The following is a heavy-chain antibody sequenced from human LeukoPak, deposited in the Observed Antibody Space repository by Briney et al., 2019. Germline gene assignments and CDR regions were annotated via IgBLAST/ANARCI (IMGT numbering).Heavy chain of an antibody. V-gene: IGHV3-74*01. D-gene: IGHD2-15*01. CDR1: GFTLSSYW. Sequence: PGGSLRLSCVASGFTLSSYWMHWVRHAPGKGLVWVSRINGDGRGTTYADSVKGRFTISRDNARNTLYLQMNSLRAEDTAVYYCARDQLYCSGGYCYFDSWGQGTLVTVSS. CDR3: ARDQLYCSGGYCYFDS. J-gene: IGHJ4*02. CDR2: INGDGRGT.